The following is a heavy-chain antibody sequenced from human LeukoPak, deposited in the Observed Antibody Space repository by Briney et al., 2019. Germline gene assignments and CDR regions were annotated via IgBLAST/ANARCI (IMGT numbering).Heavy chain of an antibody. D-gene: IGHD3-3*01. V-gene: IGHV7-4-1*02. J-gene: IGHJ3*01. CDR1: GYTFTNYA. Sequence: ASVKVSCKASGYTFTNYAINWVRQAPGQGLEWMGWINTNTGNPTYAQDFTGRFVFSLDTSVSTAYLRINSLKAEDTAVYYCARAFAYCDSWSGYRGGDVFDFWGQGTMVTVSS. CDR3: ARAFAYCDSWSGYRGGDVFDF. CDR2: INTNTGNP.